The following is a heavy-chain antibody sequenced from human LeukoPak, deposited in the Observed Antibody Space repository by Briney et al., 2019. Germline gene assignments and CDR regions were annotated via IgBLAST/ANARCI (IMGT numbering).Heavy chain of an antibody. D-gene: IGHD3-22*01. J-gene: IGHJ4*02. Sequence: GGSLRLSCAASGFTFSSYGMSWVRQAPGKGPEWVSAISGSGGSTYYADSVKGRFTISRDNSKNTLYLQMNSLRAEDTAVYYCAKDPPRGSDSSGFFYWGQGTLVTVSS. V-gene: IGHV3-23*01. CDR2: ISGSGGST. CDR3: AKDPPRGSDSSGFFY. CDR1: GFTFSSYG.